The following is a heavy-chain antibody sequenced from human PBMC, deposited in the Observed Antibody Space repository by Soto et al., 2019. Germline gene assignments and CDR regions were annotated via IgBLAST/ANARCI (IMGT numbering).Heavy chain of an antibody. J-gene: IGHJ4*02. CDR2: ISGDTGST. CDR3: ARSSTIREDY. D-gene: IGHD3-9*01. V-gene: IGHV1-18*01. CDR1: GYKFTTYG. Sequence: QVQLEQSGGELKKPGASVKVSCKTSGYKFTTYGISWVRQAPGQGLEWMGRISGDTGSTNIGQKFQGRVTLTSDASTNTVYMELRSLKSDDTAVYFCARSSTIREDYCGQGTLVTLSS.